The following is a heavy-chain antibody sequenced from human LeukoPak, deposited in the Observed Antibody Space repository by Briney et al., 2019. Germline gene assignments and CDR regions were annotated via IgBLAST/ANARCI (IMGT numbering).Heavy chain of an antibody. CDR2: AYHSGSA. Sequence: SETLSLTCSVSGGSLDSGTYYWSWIRHHPGKGLEWMGYAYHSGSASYNPSLKSRLTISLDTSKNQFSLKLSSVTAADTAVYYCAREIGELLVGWFGSWGQGTLVTVSS. D-gene: IGHD3-10*01. V-gene: IGHV4-31*03. CDR1: GGSLDSGTYY. CDR3: AREIGELLVGWFGS. J-gene: IGHJ5*01.